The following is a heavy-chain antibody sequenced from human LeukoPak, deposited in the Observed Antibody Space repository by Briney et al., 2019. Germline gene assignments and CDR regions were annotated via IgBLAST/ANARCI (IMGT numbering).Heavy chain of an antibody. CDR3: ASWEFIVGVSN. CDR1: DGSINTYNYY. CDR2: IYYTGST. Sequence: SETLSLTCSVSDGSINTYNYYWAWIRQPPGKGLEWIGSIYYTGSTYYNPPLKSRVIISADSSKNQFSLNLSSVTAADTAVYYCASWEFIVGVSNWGQETLVTVSS. D-gene: IGHD1-26*01. J-gene: IGHJ4*02. V-gene: IGHV4-39*01.